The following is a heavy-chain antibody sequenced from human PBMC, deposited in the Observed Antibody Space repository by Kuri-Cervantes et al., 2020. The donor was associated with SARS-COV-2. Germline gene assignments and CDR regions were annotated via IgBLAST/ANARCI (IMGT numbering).Heavy chain of an antibody. CDR3: ARVDIGFDSGKYYNFVGWFDP. V-gene: IGHV1-69*13. Sequence: SVKVSCKTSGGTPRNFGIAWVRQAPGQGLEWMGGIDPISGTPNYAQKFQGRLMITADESTRTVYMELTSLRFEDTATYYCARVDIGFDSGKYYNFVGWFDPWGQGTLVTVSS. D-gene: IGHD3-10*01. CDR2: IDPISGTP. J-gene: IGHJ5*02. CDR1: GGTPRNFG.